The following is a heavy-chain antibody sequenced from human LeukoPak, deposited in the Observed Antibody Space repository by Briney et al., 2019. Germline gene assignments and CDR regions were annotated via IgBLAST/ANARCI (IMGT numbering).Heavy chain of an antibody. Sequence: PGGSLRLSCAASGFTFDDYAMHWVRQAPGKGLEWVSGISWNSGSIGYADSVKGRFTISKDNAKNSLYLQMNSLRAEDTALYYCAKVRGYSYGDAFDIWGQGTMVTVSS. J-gene: IGHJ3*02. V-gene: IGHV3-9*01. CDR1: GFTFDDYA. CDR3: AKVRGYSYGDAFDI. D-gene: IGHD5-18*01. CDR2: ISWNSGSI.